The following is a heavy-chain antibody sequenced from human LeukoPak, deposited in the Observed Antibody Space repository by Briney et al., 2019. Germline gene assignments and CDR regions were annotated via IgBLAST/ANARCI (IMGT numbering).Heavy chain of an antibody. CDR2: ISGSGGST. CDR1: GFTFSSSA. V-gene: IGHV3-23*01. CDR3: AKDGGSSYYFYYYMDV. D-gene: IGHD6-6*01. Sequence: SGGSLRLSCAASGFTFSSSAMSWVRQAPGKGLEWVSVISGSGGSTYYADSVKGRFTISTDNSKNTLYLQMNGLRAEDTAVYYCAKDGGSSYYFYYYMDVWGKGTTVTVSS. J-gene: IGHJ6*03.